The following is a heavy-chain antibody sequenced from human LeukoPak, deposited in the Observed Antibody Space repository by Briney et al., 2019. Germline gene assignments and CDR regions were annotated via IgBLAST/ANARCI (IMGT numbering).Heavy chain of an antibody. CDR2: IKGDGSEK. J-gene: IGHJ4*02. V-gene: IGHV3-7*01. CDR1: GFPFSTSW. CDR3: AKDRVYGSYNY. Sequence: GGSLRLSCAVSGFPFSTSWMSWVRQAPGKGLEWVANIKGDGSEKYYVDSVKGRFTISRDNAKSSLYLQMNSLRAEDTAVYYCAKDRVYGSYNYWGQGAMVTVSS. D-gene: IGHD3-10*01.